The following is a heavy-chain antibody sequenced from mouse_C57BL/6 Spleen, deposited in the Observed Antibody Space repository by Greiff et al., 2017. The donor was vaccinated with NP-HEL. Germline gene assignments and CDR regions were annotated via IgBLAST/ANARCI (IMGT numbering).Heavy chain of an antibody. J-gene: IGHJ1*03. V-gene: IGHV1-82*01. Sequence: QVQLKESGPELVKPGASVKISCTASGYAFSSSWMNWVKQRPGKGLEWIGRIYPGDGDTNYNGKFKGQATLTADQSSSTAYLQLSSLTSEDSAVYFCAREDLVGRYFGGWGTGATVTVAS. CDR1: GYAFSSSW. CDR3: AREDLVGRYFGG. D-gene: IGHD1-1*01. CDR2: IYPGDGDT.